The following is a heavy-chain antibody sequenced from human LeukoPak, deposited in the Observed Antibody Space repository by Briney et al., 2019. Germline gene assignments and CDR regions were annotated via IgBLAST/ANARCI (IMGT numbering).Heavy chain of an antibody. D-gene: IGHD3-16*01. J-gene: IGHJ6*03. Sequence: PGGSLRLSCAASGFTFSSYAMSWVRQAPGKGLEWVSVIYSGGSTYYADSVKGRFTISRDNSKNTLYLQMNSLRAEDTAVYYCARAPRVLSRYYYYYYMDVWGKGTTVTISS. V-gene: IGHV3-53*01. CDR1: GFTFSSYA. CDR2: IYSGGST. CDR3: ARAPRVLSRYYYYYYMDV.